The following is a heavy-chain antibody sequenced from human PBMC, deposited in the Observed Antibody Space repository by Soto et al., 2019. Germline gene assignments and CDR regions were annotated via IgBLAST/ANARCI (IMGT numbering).Heavy chain of an antibody. J-gene: IGHJ4*02. CDR3: ARDNLSIFGVVFDY. CDR1: GGSFSGYY. CDR2: INHSGST. V-gene: IGHV4-34*01. D-gene: IGHD3-3*01. Sequence: SETLSLTCAVYGGSFSGYYWSWIRQPPGKGLEWIGEINHSGSTNYNPSLKSRVTISVDTSKNQFSLKLSSVTAADTAVYYCARDNLSIFGVVFDYWGQGTLVTVSS.